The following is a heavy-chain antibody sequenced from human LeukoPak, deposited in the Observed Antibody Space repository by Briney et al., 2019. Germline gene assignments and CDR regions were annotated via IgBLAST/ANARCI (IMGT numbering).Heavy chain of an antibody. CDR2: IWYDGSNK. D-gene: IGHD4-17*01. J-gene: IGHJ4*02. V-gene: IGHV3-33*01. CDR1: GFTFSSYG. CDR3: ARDAATVTTSDFDY. Sequence: PGRSLRLSCAASGFTFSSYGMHWVRQAPGKGLEWVAVIWYDGSNKYYADSVKGRFTISRDNSKNTLYLQVNSLRAEDTAVYYCARDAATVTTSDFDYWGQGTLVTVSS.